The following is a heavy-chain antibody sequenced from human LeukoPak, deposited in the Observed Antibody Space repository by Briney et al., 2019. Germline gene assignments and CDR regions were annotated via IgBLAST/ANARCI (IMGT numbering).Heavy chain of an antibody. CDR2: ISGSGGST. Sequence: GGSLRLSCVASGFTFSSYAMSWVRQAPGKGLEWVSAISGSGGSTYYADSVKGRFTISRDNSKNTLYLQMNSLRAEDTAVYYCAKDPMIVVAENYWGQGTLVTVSS. V-gene: IGHV3-23*01. CDR1: GFTFSSYA. D-gene: IGHD3-22*01. CDR3: AKDPMIVVAENY. J-gene: IGHJ4*02.